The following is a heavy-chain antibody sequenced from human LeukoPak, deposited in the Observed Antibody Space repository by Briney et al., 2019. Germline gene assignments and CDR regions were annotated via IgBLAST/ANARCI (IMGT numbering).Heavy chain of an antibody. CDR3: ARLPSLYYYYYGMDV. Sequence: SETLSLTCTVSGGSISSHYWSWIRQPPGKGLEWIGYIYYSGSTNYNPSLKSRVTISVDTSKNQFSLKLSSVTAADTAVYYCARLPSLYYYYYGMDVWGQGTTVTVSS. CDR1: GGSISSHY. CDR2: IYYSGST. V-gene: IGHV4-59*08. J-gene: IGHJ6*02.